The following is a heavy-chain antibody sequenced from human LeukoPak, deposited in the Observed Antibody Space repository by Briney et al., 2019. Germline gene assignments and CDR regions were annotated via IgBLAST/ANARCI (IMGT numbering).Heavy chain of an antibody. CDR1: GGSISSYY. Sequence: SETLSLTCTVSGGSISSYYWSWIRQPAGKGLEWIGRIYTSGSTNYNPSLKSRVTMSVDTSKNQFSLKLSSVTAADTAVYNCARSVYSYGTYYFDYWGQGTLVTVSS. D-gene: IGHD5-18*01. CDR2: IYTSGST. V-gene: IGHV4-4*07. CDR3: ARSVYSYGTYYFDY. J-gene: IGHJ4*02.